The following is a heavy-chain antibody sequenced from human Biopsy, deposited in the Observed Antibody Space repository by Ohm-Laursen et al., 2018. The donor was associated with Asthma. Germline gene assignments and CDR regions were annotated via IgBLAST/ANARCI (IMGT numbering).Heavy chain of an antibody. V-gene: IGHV3-53*01. D-gene: IGHD3-22*01. CDR2: IYSGGTS. CDR3: ARGDSSNWSHYYFDY. J-gene: IGHJ4*02. Sequence: SLRLSCAASGFAVSRDHMFWVRQAPGKGLEWVSVIYSGGTSRTADSVRGRFTISRDYSKNTLYLQMHSLGAEDTAVYYCARGDSSNWSHYYFDYWGQGTLVTVSS. CDR1: GFAVSRDH.